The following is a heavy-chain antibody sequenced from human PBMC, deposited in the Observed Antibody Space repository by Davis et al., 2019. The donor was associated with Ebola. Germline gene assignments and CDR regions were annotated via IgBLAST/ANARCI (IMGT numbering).Heavy chain of an antibody. D-gene: IGHD1-26*01. Sequence: PGGSLRLSCAASGFTFSNYGMSWVRQAPGKGLEWVSTLGTSADTYYADSVKGRFTISRDNSKNTLYLQMNGLRVEDTAIYYCAKDTSNIWFDVWGQGTMVTVSS. CDR1: GFTFSNYG. CDR2: LGTSADT. CDR3: AKDTSNIWFDV. V-gene: IGHV3-23*01. J-gene: IGHJ3*01.